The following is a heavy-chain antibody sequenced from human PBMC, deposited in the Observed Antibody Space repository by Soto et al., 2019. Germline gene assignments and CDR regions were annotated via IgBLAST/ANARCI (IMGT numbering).Heavy chain of an antibody. CDR3: ARAPGYASHLGWFDP. J-gene: IGHJ5*02. CDR2: IIPIFGTA. CDR1: GGTFSSYA. Sequence: ASVKVSCKASGGTFSSYAISWVRQAPGQGLEWMGGIIPIFGTANYAQKFQGRVTITADESTSTAYMELSSLRSEDTAVYYCARAPGYASHLGWFDPWGQGTLVTVSS. D-gene: IGHD2-15*01. V-gene: IGHV1-69*13.